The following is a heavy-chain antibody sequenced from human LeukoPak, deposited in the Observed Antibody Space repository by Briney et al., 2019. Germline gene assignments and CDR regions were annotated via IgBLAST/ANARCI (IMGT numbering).Heavy chain of an antibody. V-gene: IGHV4-59*01. CDR2: IYYSGST. CDR1: GDSISGSY. Sequence: KSSETLSLTCTVSGDSISGSYWSWIRQPPGKGLEWIGHIYYSGSTNYNPSLKSRVTISVDTSKNQFSLKLSSVTAADTAVYYCARPSGHAYFLEYWGQETGVSVST. J-gene: IGHJ4*02. CDR3: ARPSGHAYFLEY.